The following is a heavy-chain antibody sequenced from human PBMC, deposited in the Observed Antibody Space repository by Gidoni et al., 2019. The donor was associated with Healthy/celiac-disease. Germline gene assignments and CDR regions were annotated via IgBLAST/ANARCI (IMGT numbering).Heavy chain of an antibody. CDR2: ISSSSSYT. D-gene: IGHD2-15*01. CDR1: GFPFSDYY. Sequence: QVQLVESGGGLVKPGGSLRLSCAASGFPFSDYYMSWIRQAPGKGLEWVSFISSSSSYTNYADSVKGRFTISRDNAKNSLYLQMNSLRAEDTAVYYCARGGGAYGGNWYGMDVWGQGTTVTVSS. V-gene: IGHV3-11*06. J-gene: IGHJ6*02. CDR3: ARGGGAYGGNWYGMDV.